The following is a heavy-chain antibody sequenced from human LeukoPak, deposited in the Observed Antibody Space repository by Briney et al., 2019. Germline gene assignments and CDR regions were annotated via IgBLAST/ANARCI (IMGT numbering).Heavy chain of an antibody. CDR3: ARDRAAAGHYYYYYGMDV. D-gene: IGHD6-13*01. CDR1: GFTFSSYS. CDR2: ISSSSSYI. V-gene: IGHV3-21*01. J-gene: IGHJ6*04. Sequence: GGSLRLSCAASGFTFSSYSMNWVRQAPGKGLEWVSSISSSSSYIYYADSVKGRFTISRDNAKNSLYLQTNSLRAEDTAVYYCARDRAAAGHYYYYYGMDVWGKGTTVTVSS.